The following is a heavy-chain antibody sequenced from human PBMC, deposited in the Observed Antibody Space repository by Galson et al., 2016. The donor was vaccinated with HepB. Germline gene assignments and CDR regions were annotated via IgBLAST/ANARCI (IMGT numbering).Heavy chain of an antibody. CDR3: ARESVGYYGSGSYCDH. CDR2: ISTKNGNP. J-gene: IGHJ5*02. Sequence: SCKASGYTISDYGISWVRQTPGQGLEWMGWISTKNGNPIYARKFQGRITMTTDTPRTTAYMELRSLKSDDTAVYYGARESVGYYGSGSYCDHWGQGTLVTVSS. CDR1: GYTISDYG. D-gene: IGHD3-10*01. V-gene: IGHV1-18*01.